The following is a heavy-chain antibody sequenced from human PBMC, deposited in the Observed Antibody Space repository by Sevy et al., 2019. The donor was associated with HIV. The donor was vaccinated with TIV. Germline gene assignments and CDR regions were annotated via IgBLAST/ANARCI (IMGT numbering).Heavy chain of an antibody. Sequence: GGSLRLSCSASGFNISPYALHWVRQTPGKGLQWLAVITKDGTNKDYADFVKGRFSLSRDNSKNTLYLQMSNLRPEETAVYYCAKEGYYYDSHSADWFDPWGQGTLVTVSS. CDR2: ITKDGTNK. V-gene: IGHV3-30*04. CDR1: GFNISPYA. CDR3: AKEGYYYDSHSADWFDP. D-gene: IGHD3-22*01. J-gene: IGHJ5*02.